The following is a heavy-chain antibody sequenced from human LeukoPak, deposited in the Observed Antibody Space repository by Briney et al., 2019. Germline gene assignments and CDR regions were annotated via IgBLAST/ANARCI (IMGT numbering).Heavy chain of an antibody. D-gene: IGHD4/OR15-4a*01. Sequence: SETLSLSCNVSGGSISSACWSWIRQPPGKGLEWIGYIYYSGSTNYNPSLKSRVTISVDTSKNQFSLKLSSVTAADTAVYYCARVRAYYYMDVWGKGTTVTVSS. V-gene: IGHV4-59*01. CDR1: GGSISSAC. CDR2: IYYSGST. J-gene: IGHJ6*03. CDR3: ARVRAYYYMDV.